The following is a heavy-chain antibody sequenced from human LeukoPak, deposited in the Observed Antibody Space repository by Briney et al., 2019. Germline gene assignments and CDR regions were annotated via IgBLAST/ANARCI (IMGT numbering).Heavy chain of an antibody. CDR1: GYTFTVYY. V-gene: IGHV1-2*02. CDR2: INPNSGGT. D-gene: IGHD5-24*01. J-gene: IGHJ4*02. CDR3: ARDKEMATITLDY. Sequence: ASVTVSFKASGYTFTVYYMHWVRQAPGQGLEWMGWINPNSGGTNYAQKFQGRVTMTRDTSISTAYMELSRLRSDDTAVYYCARDKEMATITLDYWGQGTLVTVSS.